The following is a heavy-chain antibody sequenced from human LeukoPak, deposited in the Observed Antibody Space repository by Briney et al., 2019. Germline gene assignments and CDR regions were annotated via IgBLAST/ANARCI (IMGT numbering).Heavy chain of an antibody. V-gene: IGHV3-48*03. CDR1: GFTFSSYE. CDR3: ARMGLYYYGSGSSPGYYGMDV. Sequence: GGSLRLSCAASGFTFSSYEMNWVRQAPGKGLEWVSYISSSGSTIYYAGSVKGRFTISRDNAKNSLYLQMNSLRAEDTAVYYCARMGLYYYGSGSSPGYYGMDVWGQGTTVTVSS. J-gene: IGHJ6*02. CDR2: ISSSGSTI. D-gene: IGHD3-10*01.